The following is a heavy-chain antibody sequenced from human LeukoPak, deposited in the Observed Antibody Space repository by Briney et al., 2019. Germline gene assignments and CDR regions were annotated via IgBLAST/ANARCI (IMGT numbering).Heavy chain of an antibody. CDR1: GGTFSTYT. CDR2: IIPIFGTA. D-gene: IGHD1-1*01. V-gene: IGHV1-69*06. Sequence: ASVKVSCKASGGTFSTYTINWVRQARGQGLEWMGGIIPIFGTANYAQKFQGRVTITADKSTSTVYMELSSLRSEDTAVYYCARDAGTTFYYGMDVWGKGTTVTVSS. J-gene: IGHJ6*04. CDR3: ARDAGTTFYYGMDV.